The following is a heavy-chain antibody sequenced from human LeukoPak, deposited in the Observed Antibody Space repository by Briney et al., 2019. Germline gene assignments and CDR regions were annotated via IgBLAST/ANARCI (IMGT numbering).Heavy chain of an antibody. CDR3: ARAGKYFGSGTWAGLVDF. CDR1: GGSINSVNCY. V-gene: IGHV4-30-4*08. D-gene: IGHD3-10*01. J-gene: IGHJ4*02. Sequence: PSETLSLTCAVSGGSINSVNCYWTWIRQPPGKGLEWIGYIYYSGSTYRNPSLNSRVTISVDTSKNQFSLKLSSVTATDTAVYYCARAGKYFGSGTWAGLVDFWGLGTLVTVSS. CDR2: IYYSGST.